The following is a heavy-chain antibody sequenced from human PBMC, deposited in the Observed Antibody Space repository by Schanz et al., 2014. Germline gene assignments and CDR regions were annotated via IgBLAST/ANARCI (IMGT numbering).Heavy chain of an antibody. CDR1: GFTFSSYL. D-gene: IGHD2-2*02. Sequence: EVQLVESGGGLVQPGGSLTLSCAASGFTFSSYLMSWVRQAPGKGLEWVSTISGSGGSTYYADSVKGRFTISRDNSKNTLSLQLNSLRADDTAVYYCAKHLYQYNYYGMDVWGQGTTVTVSS. CDR2: ISGSGGST. V-gene: IGHV3-23*04. CDR3: AKHLYQYNYYGMDV. J-gene: IGHJ6*02.